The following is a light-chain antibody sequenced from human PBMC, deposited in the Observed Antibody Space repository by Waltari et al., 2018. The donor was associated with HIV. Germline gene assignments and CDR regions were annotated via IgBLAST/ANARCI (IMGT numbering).Light chain of an antibody. J-gene: IGLJ2*01. CDR2: ANI. Sequence: QSVLTQPPSVSGAPGQRVTISCTGSSSNIGAGYDVHWYQQLPGTAPKLLSYANINRPSGVPDRFSGSKSGSSASLAITGIQAEDEAHYYCQSFDSSLTTSGVIFGGGTKLTVL. CDR1: SSNIGAGYD. CDR3: QSFDSSLTTSGVI. V-gene: IGLV1-40*01.